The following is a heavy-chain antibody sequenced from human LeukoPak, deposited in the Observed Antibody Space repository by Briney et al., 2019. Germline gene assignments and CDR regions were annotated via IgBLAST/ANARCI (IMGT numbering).Heavy chain of an antibody. CDR3: ARRLQPFDY. Sequence: KVSCKSSGYTFTTYYMHWVRQAPGQGLEWMGIIYPGDSDTRYSPSFQGQVTISADKSISTAYLQWSSLKASDTAMYYCARRLQPFDYWGQGTLVTVSS. D-gene: IGHD5-24*01. CDR1: GYTFTTYY. J-gene: IGHJ4*02. CDR2: IYPGDSDT. V-gene: IGHV5-51*01.